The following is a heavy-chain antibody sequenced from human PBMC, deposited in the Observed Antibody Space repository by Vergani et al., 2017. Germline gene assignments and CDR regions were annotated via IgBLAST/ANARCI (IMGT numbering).Heavy chain of an antibody. CDR1: GFTFDTYT. V-gene: IGHV3-30*02. Sequence: VQLLESGGGLVQPGGSRRLSCAGAGFTFDTYTMAYVRQAPGKGLEWLAYIGKDGINTRYRDAVKGRFTVSRDNSKDILYLQMDSLRSEDTALYYCAKYLRDSTDGLPDSWGPGTLVIVSS. CDR3: AKYLRDSTDGLPDS. D-gene: IGHD2-21*02. CDR2: IGKDGINT. J-gene: IGHJ4*02.